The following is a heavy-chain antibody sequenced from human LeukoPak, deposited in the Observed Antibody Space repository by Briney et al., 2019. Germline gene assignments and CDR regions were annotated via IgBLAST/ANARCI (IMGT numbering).Heavy chain of an antibody. CDR2: ISSSSSTI. Sequence: SGGSLRLSCAASGFTFSSYSMDWVRQAPGKGLEWVSYISSSSSTIYYADSVKGRFTISRDNAKNSLYLQMNSLRAEDTAVYYCARDTSGSSWHESTRYYYGMDVWGQGTTVTVSS. D-gene: IGHD6-13*01. J-gene: IGHJ6*02. CDR1: GFTFSSYS. V-gene: IGHV3-48*04. CDR3: ARDTSGSSWHESTRYYYGMDV.